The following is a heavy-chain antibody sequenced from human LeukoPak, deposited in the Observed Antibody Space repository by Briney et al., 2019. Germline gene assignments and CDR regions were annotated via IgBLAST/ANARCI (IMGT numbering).Heavy chain of an antibody. CDR2: MSGSGVNT. Sequence: GGSLRLSCAASGFTFRGYGMSWVRQAPGKGLEWVSGMSGSGVNTDYADSVKGRFTISRDNSKNTLYLQMNSLRAEDTAVYYCARDRVSDYWGQGTLVTVSS. J-gene: IGHJ4*02. V-gene: IGHV3-23*01. D-gene: IGHD6-13*01. CDR3: ARDRVSDY. CDR1: GFTFRGYG.